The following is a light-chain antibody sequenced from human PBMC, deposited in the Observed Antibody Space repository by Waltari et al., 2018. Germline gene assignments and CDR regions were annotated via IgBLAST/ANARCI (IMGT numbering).Light chain of an antibody. Sequence: EIVLTQSPGTLSLSPGERATLSCRASQTVSSYYLAWYQQKPGPAPTLLIYGSSTRAPGTPYRFSGSGSATDFTLTISRLETEDFAVYYCQQFGNTLWTFGQGTRIEIK. J-gene: IGKJ1*01. CDR2: GSS. V-gene: IGKV3-20*01. CDR1: QTVSSYY. CDR3: QQFGNTLWT.